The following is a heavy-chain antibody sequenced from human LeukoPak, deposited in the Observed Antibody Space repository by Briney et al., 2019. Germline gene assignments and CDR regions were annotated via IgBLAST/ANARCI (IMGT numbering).Heavy chain of an antibody. J-gene: IGHJ4*02. CDR3: ARVSWYLFDY. CDR2: INHSGST. D-gene: IGHD6-13*01. V-gene: IGHV4-34*01. CDR1: GGSFSGYY. Sequence: SETLSLTCAVYGGSFSGYYWSWIRQPPGKGLEWIGEINHSGSTNYNPSLKSRVTISVDTSKNQFSLKLSSVTAADTAVYYCARVSWYLFDYWGQGTLVTVSS.